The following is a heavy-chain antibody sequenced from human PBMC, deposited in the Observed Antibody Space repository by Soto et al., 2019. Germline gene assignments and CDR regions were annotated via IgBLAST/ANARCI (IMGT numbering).Heavy chain of an antibody. CDR3: ARDVRSPQYYYYMDV. CDR1: GYTFTSYD. V-gene: IGHV1-8*01. Sequence: ASVKVSCKASGYTFTSYDINWVRQATGQGLEWMGWMNPNSGNTGYAQKFQGRVTMTRNTSISTAYMEPSSLRSEDTAVYYCARDVRSPQYYYYMDVWGKGTTVTVSS. CDR2: MNPNSGNT. J-gene: IGHJ6*03.